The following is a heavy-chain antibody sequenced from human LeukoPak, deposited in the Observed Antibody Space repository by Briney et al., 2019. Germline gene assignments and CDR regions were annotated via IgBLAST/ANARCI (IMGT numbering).Heavy chain of an antibody. D-gene: IGHD2-2*01. CDR1: GVSIRHSGYY. CDR2: MYYSGSR. CDR3: AARISTSWHGFDY. Sequence: PSETLSLTCTVSGVSIRHSGYYWAWIRQSPGKGLEWIGDMYYSGSRYYSPSLKSRVTMSVDFSKNQFSLKLTSMTTADTAVYYCAARISTSWHGFDYWGQGALVAVSS. V-gene: IGHV4-39*07. J-gene: IGHJ4*02.